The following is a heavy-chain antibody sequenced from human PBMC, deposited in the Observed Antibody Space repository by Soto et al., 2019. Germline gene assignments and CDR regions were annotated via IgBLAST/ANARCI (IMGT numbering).Heavy chain of an antibody. V-gene: IGHV3-21*01. CDR1: GFTFSSYS. D-gene: IGHD4-17*01. CDR3: ARDWGDYLYYYYGMDV. CDR2: ISSSSSYI. J-gene: IGHJ6*02. Sequence: EVQLVESGGGLVKPGGSLRLSCAASGFTFSSYSMNWVRQAPGEGLEWVSSISSSSSYIYYADSVKGRFTISRDNAKNSLYLQMSSLRAEDTAVYYCARDWGDYLYYYYGMDVWGQGTTVTVSS.